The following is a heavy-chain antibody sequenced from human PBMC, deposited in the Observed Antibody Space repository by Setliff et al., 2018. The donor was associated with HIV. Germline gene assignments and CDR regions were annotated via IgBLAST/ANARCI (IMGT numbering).Heavy chain of an antibody. CDR3: AKPANGD. V-gene: IGHV3-23*01. Sequence: PGGSLRLSCAASGFTFPDSAMTWVRQAPGKGLEWVSAISATAGDTYYADSVKGRFTISRDNSKNILSLQMNSLRAEDTAVYYCAKPANGDWGQGTMVTVSS. CDR2: ISATAGDT. J-gene: IGHJ3*01. CDR1: GFTFPDSA.